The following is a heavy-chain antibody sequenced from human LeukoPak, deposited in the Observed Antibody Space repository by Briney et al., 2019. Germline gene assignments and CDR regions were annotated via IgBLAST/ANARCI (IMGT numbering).Heavy chain of an antibody. CDR2: IIPIFGTA. CDR1: GGTFSSYA. D-gene: IGHD2-21*01. Sequence: SVKVSCKASGGTFSSYAISWVRQAPGQGLEWMGGIIPIFGTANYAQKFQGRVTITADESTSTAYMELSSLRSEDTAVYYCARDSSEFRSLIPHWGQGTLVTVSS. J-gene: IGHJ1*01. V-gene: IGHV1-69*13. CDR3: ARDSSEFRSLIPH.